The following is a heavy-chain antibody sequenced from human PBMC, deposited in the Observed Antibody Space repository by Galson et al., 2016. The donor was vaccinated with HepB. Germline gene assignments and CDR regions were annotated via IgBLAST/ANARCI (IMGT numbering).Heavy chain of an antibody. CDR3: ARVGFGRSYGQGFDY. V-gene: IGHV3-30-3*01. CDR2: ISYDGSNK. J-gene: IGHJ4*02. Sequence: SLRLSCAASGFTFSNHVIHWVRQAPGKGLEWVAMISYDGSNKYHADSVKGRFTISRDDSKNTLYLQMDSLRPEDTAVYYCARVGFGRSYGQGFDYWGQGTLVTVSS. CDR1: GFTFSNHV. D-gene: IGHD3-16*01.